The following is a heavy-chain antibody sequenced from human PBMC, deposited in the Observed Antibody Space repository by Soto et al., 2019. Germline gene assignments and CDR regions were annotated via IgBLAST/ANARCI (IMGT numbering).Heavy chain of an antibody. CDR1: GYTFTSYG. CDR2: ISAYNGNT. D-gene: IGHD5-12*01. Sequence: ASVKVSCKASGYTFTSYGISWVRPAPGQGLEWMGWISAYNGNTNYAQKLQGRVTMTTDTSTSTAYMELRSLRSDDTAVYYCACKRDGYNLVYWGQGTLVTVSS. CDR3: ACKRDGYNLVY. V-gene: IGHV1-18*01. J-gene: IGHJ4*02.